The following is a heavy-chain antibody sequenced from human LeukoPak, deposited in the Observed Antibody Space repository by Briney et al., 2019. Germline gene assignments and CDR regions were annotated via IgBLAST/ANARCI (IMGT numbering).Heavy chain of an antibody. D-gene: IGHD3-22*01. V-gene: IGHV3-11*06. CDR1: GFTFSDYY. CDR2: ISSSSYT. J-gene: IGHJ6*02. CDR3: ARALTDDSSGWYYYYYYGMDV. Sequence: GGSLRLSCAASGFTFSDYYMSWIRQAPGKGLEWVSYISSSSYTNYADSVKGRFTISRDNAKNSLYLQMNSLRAEDTAVYYCARALTDDSSGWYYYYYYGMDVWGQGTTVTVSS.